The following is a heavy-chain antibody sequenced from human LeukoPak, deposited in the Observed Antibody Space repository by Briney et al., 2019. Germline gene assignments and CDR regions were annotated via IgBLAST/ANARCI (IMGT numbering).Heavy chain of an antibody. J-gene: IGHJ4*02. CDR1: GFTFSSYG. CDR3: AKDRGSSWDYGDYDYFDY. CDR2: IRYDGGNK. Sequence: GGSLRLSCAASGFTFSSYGMHRVRQAPGKGLEWVAFIRYDGGNKYYADSVKGRFTISRDNSKNTLYLQMNSLRAEDTAVYYCAKDRGSSWDYGDYDYFDYWGQGTLVTVSS. D-gene: IGHD4-17*01. V-gene: IGHV3-30*02.